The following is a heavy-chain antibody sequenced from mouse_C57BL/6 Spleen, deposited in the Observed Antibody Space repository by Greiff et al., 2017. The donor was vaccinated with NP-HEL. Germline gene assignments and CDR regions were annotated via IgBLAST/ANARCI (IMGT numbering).Heavy chain of an antibody. CDR3: AREDYGSSYVDYFDY. CDR2: IYPGDGDT. V-gene: IGHV1-82*01. CDR1: GYAFSSSW. J-gene: IGHJ2*01. Sequence: QVQLKESGPELVKPGASVKISCKASGYAFSSSWMNWVKQRPGKGLEWIGRIYPGDGDTNYNGKFKGKATLTADKSSSTAYMQLSSLTSEDSAVYFCAREDYGSSYVDYFDYWGQGTTLTVSS. D-gene: IGHD1-1*01.